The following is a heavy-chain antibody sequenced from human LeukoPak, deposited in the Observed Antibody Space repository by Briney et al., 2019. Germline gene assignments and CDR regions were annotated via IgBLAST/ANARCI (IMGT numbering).Heavy chain of an antibody. J-gene: IGHJ5*02. CDR3: AGSGEHNWFDP. D-gene: IGHD3-10*01. CDR2: ISSSGSTI. Sequence: PGGSLRLSCAASGFTFSYYEMNWVRQAPGKGLEWVSYISSSGSTIYYADSVRGRFTISRDNAKNSLYLQMNSLRAEDTAVYYCAGSGEHNWFDPWGQGTLVTVSS. V-gene: IGHV3-48*03. CDR1: GFTFSYYE.